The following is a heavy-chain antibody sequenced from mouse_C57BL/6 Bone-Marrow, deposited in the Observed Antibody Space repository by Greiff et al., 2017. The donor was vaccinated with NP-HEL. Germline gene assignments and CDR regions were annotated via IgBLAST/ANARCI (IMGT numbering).Heavy chain of an antibody. J-gene: IGHJ2*01. Sequence: EVKVEESGGGLVQPGGSMKLSCVASGFTFSNYWMNWVRQSPEKGLEWVAQIRLKSDNYATHYAESVKGRFTISRDDSKSSVYLQMNNLRAEDTGIYYCTVLLRYLDYWGQGTTLTVSS. CDR2: IRLKSDNYAT. CDR3: TVLLRYLDY. D-gene: IGHD1-1*01. CDR1: GFTFSNYW. V-gene: IGHV6-3*01.